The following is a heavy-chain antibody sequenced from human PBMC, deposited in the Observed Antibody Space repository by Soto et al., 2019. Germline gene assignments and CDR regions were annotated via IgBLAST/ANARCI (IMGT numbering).Heavy chain of an antibody. D-gene: IGHD1-26*01. J-gene: IGHJ4*02. V-gene: IGHV3-30-3*01. CDR3: GSDCSGNYYAVGY. Sequence: PGKGLEWVAIISKDGSNKYYADSVKGRFTISRDNSKNTLYLQMNNLRVEDTAVFYCGSDCSGNYYAVGYWAQATLV. CDR2: ISKDGSNK.